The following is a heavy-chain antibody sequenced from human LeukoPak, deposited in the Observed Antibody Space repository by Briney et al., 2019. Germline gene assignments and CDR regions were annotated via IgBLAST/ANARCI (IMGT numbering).Heavy chain of an antibody. J-gene: IGHJ6*02. CDR1: GFTFSRFA. CDR2: IGGLGEST. D-gene: IGHD1-20*01. V-gene: IGHV3-23*01. CDR3: AKDRDIIVTGHGMDV. Sequence: GGSLRLSCEASGFTFSRFAMTWVRQAPGKGLEWVSTIGGLGESTNYADSVKGRFTISRDNSKNTLYLQMNNLRAEDTAVYYCAKDRDIIVTGHGMDVWGQGTTVTVSS.